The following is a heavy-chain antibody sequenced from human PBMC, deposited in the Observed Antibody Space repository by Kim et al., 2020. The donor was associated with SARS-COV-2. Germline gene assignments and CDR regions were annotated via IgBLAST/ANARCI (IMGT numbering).Heavy chain of an antibody. J-gene: IGHJ6*02. V-gene: IGHV4-39*01. Sequence: KRRVTISVDTSKNQFSLKLSSVTAADTAVYYCARLPAMVTPYYYYYGMDVWGQGTTVTVSS. D-gene: IGHD5-18*01. CDR3: ARLPAMVTPYYYYYGMDV.